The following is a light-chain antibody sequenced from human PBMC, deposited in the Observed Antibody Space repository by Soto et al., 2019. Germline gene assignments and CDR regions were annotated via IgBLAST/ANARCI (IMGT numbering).Light chain of an antibody. CDR2: TGS. V-gene: IGKV1-12*01. J-gene: IGKJ4*01. Sequence: DIQMTQSPSSVSASVGDRVSITCRASPGISNWLAWYQQKPGRAPKLLIYTGSSLQSGVPSRLSGTGSGTDFTLTISSLQPEDVATYYWQQANSFPLTFGGGTKVEIK. CDR3: QQANSFPLT. CDR1: PGISNW.